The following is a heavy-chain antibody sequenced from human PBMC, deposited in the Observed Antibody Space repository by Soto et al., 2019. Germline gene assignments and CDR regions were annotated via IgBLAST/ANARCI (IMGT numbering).Heavy chain of an antibody. Sequence: GGSLRLYCAPTCFAFISYGLQAVCPATSRGLEWVAVISYDGSNKYYADSVKGRFTISRDNAKNSLYLQMNSLRAEDTAVYYCARDRELAVAGTAEYYYYYGMDVWGQGT. CDR1: CFAFISYG. CDR2: ISYDGSNK. J-gene: IGHJ6*02. V-gene: IGHV3-30*03. D-gene: IGHD6-19*01. CDR3: ARDRELAVAGTAEYYYYYGMDV.